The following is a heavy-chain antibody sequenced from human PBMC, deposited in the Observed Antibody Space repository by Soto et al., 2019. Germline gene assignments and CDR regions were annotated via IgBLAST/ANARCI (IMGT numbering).Heavy chain of an antibody. Sequence: PGESXRLSWSTSVFTFSDHYMAWIRQAPGKGLEFISYISPGGRYTNYGDSVNGRFTISRDNAKNSIVLQVNTLRDEDTAVYYCYRGGGGGVFDNWGQGTLVTVSS. V-gene: IGHV3-11*05. CDR1: VFTFSDHY. D-gene: IGHD2-21*01. J-gene: IGHJ4*02. CDR2: ISPGGRYT. CDR3: YRGGGGGVFDN.